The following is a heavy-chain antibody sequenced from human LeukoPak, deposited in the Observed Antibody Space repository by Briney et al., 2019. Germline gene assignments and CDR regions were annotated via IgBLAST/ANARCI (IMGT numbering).Heavy chain of an antibody. CDR3: AREFRIRLDP. CDR2: INISGST. CDR1: GGSISSGSYY. V-gene: IGHV4-61*02. J-gene: IGHJ5*02. D-gene: IGHD2-21*01. Sequence: PSETLSLTCTVSGGSISSGSYYWSWIRQPAGKGLEWIGRINISGSTNYNPSLKSRATISVDTSKNQFSLKLSSVTAADKAVYYWAREFRIRLDPWGQGTLVTVSS.